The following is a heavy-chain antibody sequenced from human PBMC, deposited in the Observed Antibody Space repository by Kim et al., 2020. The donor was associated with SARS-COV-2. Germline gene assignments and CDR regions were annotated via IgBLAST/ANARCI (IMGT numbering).Heavy chain of an antibody. CDR2: ISYDGSNK. CDR3: ARDHPYYYDSSGSS. D-gene: IGHD3-22*01. V-gene: IGHV3-30*04. CDR1: GFTFSSYA. Sequence: GGSLRLSRAASGFTFSSYAMHWVRQAPGKGLEWVAVISYDGSNKYYADSVKGRFTISRDNSKNTLYLQMNSLRAEDTAVYYCARDHPYYYDSSGSSWGQG. J-gene: IGHJ1*01.